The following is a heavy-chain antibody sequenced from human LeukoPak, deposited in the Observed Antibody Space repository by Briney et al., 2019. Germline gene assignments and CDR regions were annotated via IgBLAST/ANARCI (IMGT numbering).Heavy chain of an antibody. CDR1: GYSFTTYW. J-gene: IGHJ1*01. CDR3: ARHQGAGSSEYFQL. V-gene: IGHV5-51*01. D-gene: IGHD1-26*01. CDR2: IYPGDSDT. Sequence: GESLKISCKGSGYSFTTYWIGWVRQMPGKGLEWMGIIYPGDSDTRYSPSFRGQVTISADKSISAAYLRWSSLKASDTAIYYCARHQGAGSSEYFQLWGQGTLVTVSS.